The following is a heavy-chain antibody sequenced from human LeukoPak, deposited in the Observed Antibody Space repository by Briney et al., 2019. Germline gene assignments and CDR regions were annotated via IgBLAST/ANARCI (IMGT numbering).Heavy chain of an antibody. J-gene: IGHJ3*02. CDR1: GYTFTGYY. CDR2: INPNSGGT. Sequence: GASVKVSCKASGYTFTGYYMRWVRQAPGQGLEWMGWINPNSGGTNYAQKFQGRVTMTRDTSISTAYMELSRLRSDDTAVYYCARDANDSDAFDIWGQGTMVTVSS. CDR3: ARDANDSDAFDI. V-gene: IGHV1-2*02. D-gene: IGHD2-21*02.